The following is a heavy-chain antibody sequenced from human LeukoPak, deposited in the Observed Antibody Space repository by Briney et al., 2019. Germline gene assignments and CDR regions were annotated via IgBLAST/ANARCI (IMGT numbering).Heavy chain of an antibody. CDR2: ISGSGGST. CDR1: GFTFSSYA. Sequence: PGGSLRLSCAASGFTFSSYAMSWVRQAPGKGLEWVSAISGSGGSTYYADSVKGRFTISRDNSKNTLYLQMNSLRAEDTAVYYCAKDRSAYSSSWYSFDYWGQGTLVTVSS. CDR3: AKDRSAYSSSWYSFDY. D-gene: IGHD6-13*01. V-gene: IGHV3-23*01. J-gene: IGHJ4*02.